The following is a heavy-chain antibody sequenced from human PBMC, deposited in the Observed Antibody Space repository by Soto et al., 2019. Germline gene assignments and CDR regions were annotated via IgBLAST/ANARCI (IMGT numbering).Heavy chain of an antibody. V-gene: IGHV3-66*01. CDR3: ARCHCAGRCGYYYYGMDV. Sequence: EVQLVESGGGLVQPGGSLRLSCAASGFTVSSNYMSWVRQAPGKGLEWVSVIYSGGSTYYADSVKGRFTISRDNSRNTLYLQMTSLRAEDTAVYYWARCHCAGRCGYYYYGMDVWGQGTTVTVSS. J-gene: IGHJ6*02. D-gene: IGHD2-21*01. CDR2: IYSGGST. CDR1: GFTVSSNY.